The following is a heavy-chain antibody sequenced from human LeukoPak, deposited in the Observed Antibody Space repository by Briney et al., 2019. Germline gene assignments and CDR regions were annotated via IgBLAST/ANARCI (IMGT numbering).Heavy chain of an antibody. V-gene: IGHV3-11*01. Sequence: GGSLRLSCAASGFTFSKYAMSWIRQAPGKGLEWVSYISSSGSTIYYADSVKGRFTISRDNAKNSLYLQMNSPRAEDTAVYYCARVPYSSSWYGPGPFDYWGQGTLVTVSS. CDR3: ARVPYSSSWYGPGPFDY. CDR1: GFTFSKYA. D-gene: IGHD6-13*01. CDR2: ISSSGSTI. J-gene: IGHJ4*02.